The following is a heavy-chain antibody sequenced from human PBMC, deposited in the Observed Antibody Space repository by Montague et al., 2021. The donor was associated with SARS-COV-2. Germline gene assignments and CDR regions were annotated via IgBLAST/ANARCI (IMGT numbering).Heavy chain of an antibody. Sequence: SLRLSCAASGFDFSSYPMHWVRQAPGKGLEWVAVISYDGSNQYYVDSVKGRFTISRDNSKNTVFLQMNSLRAVDTAVYYCVGALDIVVVAATMGFEHWGQGALVTVSA. V-gene: IGHV3-30-3*01. CDR3: VGALDIVVVAATMGFEH. CDR1: GFDFSSYP. CDR2: ISYDGSNQ. D-gene: IGHD2-2*03. J-gene: IGHJ4*02.